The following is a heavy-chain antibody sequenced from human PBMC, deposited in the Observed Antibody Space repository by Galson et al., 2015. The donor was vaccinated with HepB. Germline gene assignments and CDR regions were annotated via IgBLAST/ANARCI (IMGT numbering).Heavy chain of an antibody. CDR1: GLTFSSYA. CDR2: ISGSGGST. Sequence: SLRLSCAASGLTFSSYAMNWVRQAPGKGLEWVSAISGSGGSTYYADSVKGRFTISRDNSKNTLYLQMNSLRAEDTAVYYCAKCGGNIVVDLGGGYYYGMDVWGQGTTVTVSS. CDR3: AKCGGNIVVDLGGGYYYGMDV. V-gene: IGHV3-23*01. J-gene: IGHJ6*02. D-gene: IGHD2-15*01.